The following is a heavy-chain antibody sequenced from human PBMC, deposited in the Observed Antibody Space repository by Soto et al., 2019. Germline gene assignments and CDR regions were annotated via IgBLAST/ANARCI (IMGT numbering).Heavy chain of an antibody. D-gene: IGHD3-10*01. CDR1: GDSVTGNTAG. CDR2: AYYRSKWYY. J-gene: IGHJ6*02. CDR3: ATGMLVRGAYHVDV. V-gene: IGHV6-1*01. Sequence: SQTLSLTCVISGDSVTGNTAGWNWIRQSPSRGLEWLGRAYYRSKWYYDYAGSVKGRMTINPDTSRNQFSLQLSSVSPEDTAVYYCATGMLVRGAYHVDVWGQGNTVTVSS.